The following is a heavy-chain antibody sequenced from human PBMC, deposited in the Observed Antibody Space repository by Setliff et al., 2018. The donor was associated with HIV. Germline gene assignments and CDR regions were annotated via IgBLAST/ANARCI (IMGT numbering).Heavy chain of an antibody. CDR1: GFTFSNYG. J-gene: IGHJ2*01. V-gene: IGHV3-33*08. D-gene: IGHD3-16*01. Sequence: PGGSLRLSCEASGFTFSNYGMHWVRQAPGEGLEWVAVIWYDGTNKYYGDSVNGRFTISRDNSKNTLYLEMASLRVEDTAVYSCAREELSAFSYGDRYWYFSLWGRGTLVTSPQ. CDR2: IWYDGTNK. CDR3: AREELSAFSYGDRYWYFSL.